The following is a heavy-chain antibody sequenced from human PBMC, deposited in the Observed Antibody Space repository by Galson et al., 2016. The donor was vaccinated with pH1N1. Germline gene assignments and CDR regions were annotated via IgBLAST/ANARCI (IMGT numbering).Heavy chain of an antibody. J-gene: IGHJ4*02. V-gene: IGHV3-30*04. CDR2: ISSDGRET. CDR3: TRDGLRGYFPD. D-gene: IGHD5-18*01. CDR1: GFNFDTFP. Sequence: SLRLSCAASGFNFDTFPLHWVRQAPGKGLEWVAVISSDGRETHYAESVKGRFTTSRDSSKNTLYFQLSSLRPEDTATYYCTRDGLRGYFPDWGQGTLVTVSS.